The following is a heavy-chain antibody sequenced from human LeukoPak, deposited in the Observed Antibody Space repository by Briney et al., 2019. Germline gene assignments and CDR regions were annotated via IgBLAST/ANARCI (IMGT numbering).Heavy chain of an antibody. CDR3: GGHRVTAPQLDI. Sequence: GESLNTSCKGSGYSSTSYWIGWVRPLPGKGLEWMGIIYTGDSDTRYSPSFHGQVTISADKSISTAYLQWSSLTASATAIFYCGGHRVTAPQLDIWGQGTLVTVSS. CDR2: IYTGDSDT. CDR1: GYSSTSYW. V-gene: IGHV5-51*01. D-gene: IGHD2-21*02. J-gene: IGHJ3*02.